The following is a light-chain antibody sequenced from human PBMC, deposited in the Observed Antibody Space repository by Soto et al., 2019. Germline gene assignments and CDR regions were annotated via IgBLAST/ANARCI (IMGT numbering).Light chain of an antibody. Sequence: EIVLTQSPGTLSLPPGERATLTCRASQSVSSFLAWYQQKPGQAPRLLMFGASSRATGIPDRFSGSGSGTDFTLTISRLEPEDFAVYYCQQYDSSPWTFGQGTKVDI. J-gene: IGKJ1*01. CDR2: GAS. CDR3: QQYDSSPWT. CDR1: QSVSSF. V-gene: IGKV3-20*01.